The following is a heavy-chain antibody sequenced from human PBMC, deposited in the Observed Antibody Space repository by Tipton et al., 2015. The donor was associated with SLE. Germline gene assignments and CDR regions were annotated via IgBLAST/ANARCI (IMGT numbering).Heavy chain of an antibody. V-gene: IGHV4-61*05. Sequence: TLSLTCTVSGGSISSSSYYWGWIRQPPGKGLEWIGYIYYSGSTNYNPSLKSRVIISIDTSKNQFSLKLTSVTAADTAVYYCVRFSSMMGGYFDYWGQGTLVTVSS. CDR2: IYYSGST. D-gene: IGHD3-16*01. CDR3: VRFSSMMGGYFDY. CDR1: GGSISSSSYY. J-gene: IGHJ4*02.